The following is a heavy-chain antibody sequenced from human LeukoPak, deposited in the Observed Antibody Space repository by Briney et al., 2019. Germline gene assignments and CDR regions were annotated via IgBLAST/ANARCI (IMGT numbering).Heavy chain of an antibody. CDR3: ARETTGIKAPPPAGGYYMDV. J-gene: IGHJ6*03. D-gene: IGHD1-14*01. V-gene: IGHV3-11*04. Sequence: PGGSLRLSCAAFGFTFSDYYMSWIRQAPGKGLEWVSYISSSGSTIYYADSVKGRFTISRDNAKNSLYLQMNSLRAEDTAVYYCARETTGIKAPPPAGGYYMDVWGKGTTVTVSS. CDR1: GFTFSDYY. CDR2: ISSSGSTI.